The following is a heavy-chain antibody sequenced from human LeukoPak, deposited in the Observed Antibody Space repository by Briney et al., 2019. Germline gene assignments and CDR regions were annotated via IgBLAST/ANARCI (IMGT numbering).Heavy chain of an antibody. D-gene: IGHD2-8*01. V-gene: IGHV3-66*01. J-gene: IGHJ4*02. Sequence: PGVSLRLSCAASGFTVGNNYMNWVRQAPGKGLEWVSLIFSHGETSYADSVKGRFTISRDNSKNTLYLQMNGLRVEDTAVYYCVRDPPAVSINTYAWGQGTLVTVSS. CDR2: IFSHGET. CDR1: GFTVGNNY. CDR3: VRDPPAVSINTYA.